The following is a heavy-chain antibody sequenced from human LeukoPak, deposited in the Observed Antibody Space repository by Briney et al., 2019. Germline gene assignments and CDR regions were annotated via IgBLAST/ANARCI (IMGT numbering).Heavy chain of an antibody. CDR3: ASLEWRAYKLVY. Sequence: SETLSLTCAVSGYSISSGYYWGWIRQPPGKGLEWIGSSYYSGSTYYNPSLKSRVTISVDTSKNQFSLKLSSVTAADTAVYYCASLEWRAYKLVYWGQGTLVTVSS. J-gene: IGHJ4*02. D-gene: IGHD1-1*01. CDR1: GYSISSGYY. V-gene: IGHV4-38-2*01. CDR2: SYYSGST.